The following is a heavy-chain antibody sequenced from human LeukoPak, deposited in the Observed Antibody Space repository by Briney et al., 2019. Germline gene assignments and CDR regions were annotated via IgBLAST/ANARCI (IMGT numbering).Heavy chain of an antibody. CDR2: IYYSGST. V-gene: IGHV4-31*03. CDR1: GGSISSGGYY. J-gene: IGHJ6*02. D-gene: IGHD6-19*01. CDR3: ARDRQSPYYYYGMDV. Sequence: SETLSLTCIVSGGSISSGGYYWSWIRQHPGKGLEWIGYIYYSGSTYYNPSLKSRVTISVDTSKNQFSLKLSSVTAADTAVYYCARDRQSPYYYYGMDVWGQGTTVTVSS.